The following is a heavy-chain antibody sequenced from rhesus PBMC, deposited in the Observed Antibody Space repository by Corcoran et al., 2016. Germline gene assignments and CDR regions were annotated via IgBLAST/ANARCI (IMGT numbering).Heavy chain of an antibody. Sequence: EVQLVQSGAEVTRPGESLKISCKTSGYSFTCYWIRWVRPMPGKGLEWVGEIDTSDSNNGYSPSFQGQVTISADKSISTAYLQWSSLKASDTATYYCAKGRLRFDVWGPGVLVTVSS. CDR2: IDTSDSNN. CDR3: AKGRLRFDV. CDR1: GYSFTCYW. D-gene: IGHD3-9*01. V-gene: IGHV5-20*02. J-gene: IGHJ5-1*01.